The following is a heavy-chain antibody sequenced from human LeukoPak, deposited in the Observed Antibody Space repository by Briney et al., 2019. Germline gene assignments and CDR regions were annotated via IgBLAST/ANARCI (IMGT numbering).Heavy chain of an antibody. Sequence: GGSLRLSCSVSGFTFSNYWMTWARQAPGRELECLAIINEDGSEKHHVDSVKGRFTISRDNAKNSLFLEMNNLRDDDTAVYYCARDGSVTYHTAFDFWGQGTLVSVS. D-gene: IGHD6-19*01. CDR2: INEDGSEK. CDR3: ARDGSVTYHTAFDF. J-gene: IGHJ4*02. CDR1: GFTFSNYW. V-gene: IGHV3-7*01.